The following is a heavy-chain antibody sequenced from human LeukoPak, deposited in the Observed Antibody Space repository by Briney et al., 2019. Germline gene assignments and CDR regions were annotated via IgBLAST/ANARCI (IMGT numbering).Heavy chain of an antibody. CDR1: DVTFSSYA. V-gene: IGHV3-30*04. CDR2: ISYDGSNK. D-gene: IGHD3-9*01. CDR3: ARGIDYDILAGPPDY. J-gene: IGHJ4*02. Sequence: GRSLRLSCAASDVTFSSYAMHWVRQAPDKGLEWVALISYDGSNKEFADSVKGRFTISRDNSKNSLYLQMNSLRGEDTAVYYCARGIDYDILAGPPDYWGQGTLVTVSS.